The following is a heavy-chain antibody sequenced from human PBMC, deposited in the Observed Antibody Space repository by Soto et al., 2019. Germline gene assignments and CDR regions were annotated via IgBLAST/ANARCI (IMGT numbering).Heavy chain of an antibody. V-gene: IGHV1-18*01. CDR1: GYTFITYG. CDR3: ARAGSAGNGYGDFVYYYYMDL. J-gene: IGHJ6*03. D-gene: IGHD4-17*01. Sequence: QVPLVQSGAEVKKPGASVEVSCTAFGYTFITYGITWVRQAPGRGREWMGWISAYNGNTNYAQKLQGRVTMTTDRATSTAYMEVRSLRSDDTAVHYSARAGSAGNGYGDFVYYYYMDLWGKGTTVIVSS. CDR2: ISAYNGNT.